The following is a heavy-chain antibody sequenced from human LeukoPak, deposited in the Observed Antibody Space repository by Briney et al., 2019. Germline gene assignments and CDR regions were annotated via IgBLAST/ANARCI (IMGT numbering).Heavy chain of an antibody. J-gene: IGHJ4*02. CDR3: ARAPQERYFDWFEIDY. CDR1: GYTFTSYG. CDR2: ISAYNGNT. V-gene: IGHV1-18*01. Sequence: ASVKVSCKASGYTFTSYGISWVRQAPGQGLEWMGWISAYNGNTNYAQKLQGRVTMTTDTSTSTAYMELRSLRSDDTAVYYCARAPQERYFDWFEIDYWGQGTLVTVPS. D-gene: IGHD3-9*01.